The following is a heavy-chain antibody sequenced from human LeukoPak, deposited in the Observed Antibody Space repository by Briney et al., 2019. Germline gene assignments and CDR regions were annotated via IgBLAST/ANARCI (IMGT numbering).Heavy chain of an antibody. CDR3: ARDTLQYYDSSGYEVDY. V-gene: IGHV1-2*02. J-gene: IGHJ4*02. D-gene: IGHD3-22*01. CDR2: INPNSGGT. CDR1: GYTFTGYY. Sequence: ASVKVSCKASGYTFTGYYMHWARQAPGQGLEWMGWINPNSGGTNYAQKFQGRVTMTRDTSISTAYMELSRLRSDDTAVYYCARDTLQYYDSSGYEVDYWGQGTLVTVSS.